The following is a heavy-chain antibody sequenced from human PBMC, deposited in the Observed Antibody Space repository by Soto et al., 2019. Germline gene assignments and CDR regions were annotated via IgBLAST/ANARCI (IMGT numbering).Heavy chain of an antibody. D-gene: IGHD4-17*01. CDR2: VYYIGDT. CDR3: VRQGIDYLHGLVDV. V-gene: IGHV4-59*08. J-gene: IGHJ6*01. Sequence: QVQLQQSGPRLVKPSETLSLTCTVSSGPDRSHNWGWIRQPPGRGLEWIGYVYYIGDTAYNPSLRGRVTISADTSTNDISLTLNSVTAADTAVYYCVRQGIDYLHGLVDVW. CDR1: SGPDRSHN.